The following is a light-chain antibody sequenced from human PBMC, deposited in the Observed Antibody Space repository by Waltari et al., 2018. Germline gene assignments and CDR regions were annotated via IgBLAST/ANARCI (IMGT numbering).Light chain of an antibody. CDR2: SAS. V-gene: IGKV3-20*01. Sequence: ESVLTQSPGTLSLSPGEMAPLSCRASQCLTANYLDCYHQKPGQAPRLLIYSASTRATDIPDRFSGFVSGSDVTLTISGLEPEDFGVYYCQQYGSSPSTFGQGTRLEIK. CDR3: QQYGSSPST. CDR1: QCLTANY. J-gene: IGKJ2*02.